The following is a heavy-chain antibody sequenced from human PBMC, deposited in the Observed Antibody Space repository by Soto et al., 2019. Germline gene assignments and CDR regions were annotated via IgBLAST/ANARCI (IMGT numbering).Heavy chain of an antibody. Sequence: QVQLQESGPGLVKPSGTLSLTCAVSGGSISSSNWWSWVRQPPGKGLEWIGEIYHSGSTNYNPSLKSRVTISVDKSKNQFSLKVRSVTAADTAVYYCARVTDRLCSGGSCPPYDNWFDPWGQGTLVTVSS. CDR3: ARVTDRLCSGGSCPPYDNWFDP. V-gene: IGHV4-4*02. J-gene: IGHJ5*02. CDR1: GGSISSSNW. D-gene: IGHD2-15*01. CDR2: IYHSGST.